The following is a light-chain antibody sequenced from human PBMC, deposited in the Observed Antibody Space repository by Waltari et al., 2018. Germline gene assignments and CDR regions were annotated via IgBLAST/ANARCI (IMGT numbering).Light chain of an antibody. V-gene: IGKV2-28*01. CDR2: LGS. Sequence: DTVMTQSPLSLPVTPGEPASISCRSSQSRLHSNGYTYLQWYLQKAGQSPRLLIYLGSNRASGVPDRFSGSGSGTDFTLKISRVEAEDVGVYYCMQALHTPLTFGGGTKVEIK. CDR3: MQALHTPLT. CDR1: QSRLHSNGYTY. J-gene: IGKJ4*01.